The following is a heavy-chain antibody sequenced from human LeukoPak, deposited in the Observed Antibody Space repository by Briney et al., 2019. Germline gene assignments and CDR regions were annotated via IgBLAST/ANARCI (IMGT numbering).Heavy chain of an antibody. J-gene: IGHJ6*03. V-gene: IGHV3-21*01. Sequence: GGSLRLSCAASGFTFSSYAMSWVRQAPGKGLEWVSSISSSSSYIYYADSVKGRFTISRDNAKNSLYLQMNSLRAEDTAVYYCARDRTYYDFWSGYYRPPMDVWGKGTTVTVSS. CDR1: GFTFSSYA. CDR2: ISSSSSYI. D-gene: IGHD3-3*01. CDR3: ARDRTYYDFWSGYYRPPMDV.